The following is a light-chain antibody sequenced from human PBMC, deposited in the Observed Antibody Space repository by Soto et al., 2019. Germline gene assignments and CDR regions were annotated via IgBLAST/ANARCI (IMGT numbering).Light chain of an antibody. CDR2: GNT. J-gene: IGLJ2*01. Sequence: QSVLTQPPSVSGAPGQRVTISCTGSSSNIGAGYDVQWYQQLPGAAPRLLIFGNTNRPSGVPDRFSGPRSGTSASLAISGLQAEDEADYYCQSYDISLSVSVVFGGGTKLTVL. V-gene: IGLV1-40*01. CDR1: SSNIGAGYD. CDR3: QSYDISLSVSVV.